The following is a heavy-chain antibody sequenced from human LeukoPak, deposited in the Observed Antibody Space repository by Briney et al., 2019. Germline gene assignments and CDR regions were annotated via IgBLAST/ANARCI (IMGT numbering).Heavy chain of an antibody. D-gene: IGHD6-13*01. CDR1: GYTFTSYY. J-gene: IGHJ4*02. CDR3: ARDAPTSSSWYY. Sequence: GASMKVSCKASGYTFTSYYMHWVRQAPGQGLEWMGIINPSGGSTNYAQKFQGRVTITADKSTSTAYMELSSLRSEDTAVYYCARDAPTSSSWYYWGQGTLVTVSS. CDR2: INPSGGST. V-gene: IGHV1-46*01.